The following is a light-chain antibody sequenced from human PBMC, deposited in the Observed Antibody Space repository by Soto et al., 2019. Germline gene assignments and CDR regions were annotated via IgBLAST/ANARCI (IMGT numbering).Light chain of an antibody. V-gene: IGLV1-40*01. CDR1: SSNIGARYD. CDR2: GNN. Sequence: QSALTQPPSVSGAPGQRVTISCTGSSSNIGARYDVHWYQQVPGTAPKLLIYGNNNRPSGFPDRFSGSKSGSSASLAITGLQAEDDADYYCQSYDISLSAVVFGGGTKLTVL. J-gene: IGLJ2*01. CDR3: QSYDISLSAVV.